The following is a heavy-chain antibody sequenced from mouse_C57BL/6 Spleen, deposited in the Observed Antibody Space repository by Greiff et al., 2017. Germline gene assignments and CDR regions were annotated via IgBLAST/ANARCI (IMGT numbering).Heavy chain of an antibody. CDR1: GYTFTSYW. CDR2: IYPGSGST. V-gene: IGHV1-55*01. CDR3: ARSGVTRGFDY. D-gene: IGHD2-2*01. J-gene: IGHJ2*01. Sequence: QVQLQQSGAELVKPGASVKMSCKASGYTFTSYWITWVKQRPGQGLERIGDIYPGSGSTNYNEKFKSKATLAVDTSSSTAYMQLSSLTSEDSAVYYCARSGVTRGFDYWGQGTTLTVSS.